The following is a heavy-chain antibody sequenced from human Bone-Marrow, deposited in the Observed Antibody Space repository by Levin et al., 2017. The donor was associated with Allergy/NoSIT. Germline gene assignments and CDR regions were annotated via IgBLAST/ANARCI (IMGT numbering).Heavy chain of an antibody. CDR3: ARVHRGAFDI. V-gene: IGHV3-13*01. D-gene: IGHD3-10*01. J-gene: IGHJ3*02. CDR1: GFTFSSYD. Sequence: ASVKVSCAASGFTFSSYDMHWVRQATGKGLEWVSAIGTAGDTYYPGSVKGRFTISRENAKNSLYLQMNSLRAGDTAVYYCARVHRGAFDIWGQGTMVTVSS. CDR2: IGTAGDT.